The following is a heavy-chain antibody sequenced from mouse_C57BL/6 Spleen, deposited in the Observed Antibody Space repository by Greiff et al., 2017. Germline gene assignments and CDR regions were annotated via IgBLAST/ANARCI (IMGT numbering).Heavy chain of an antibody. CDR2: IDPSDSYT. Sequence: VQLQQPGAELVMPGASVKLSCKASGYTFTSYWMHWVKQRPGQGLEWIGEIDPSDSYTNYNKKFNGKSTLTVDKSTSPAYMQLTSLTSDDSGVYYGSSYFLYYFDYWGQGTTLTVSS. V-gene: IGHV1-69*01. J-gene: IGHJ2*01. CDR1: GYTFTSYW. D-gene: IGHD2-1*01. CDR3: SSYFLYYFDY.